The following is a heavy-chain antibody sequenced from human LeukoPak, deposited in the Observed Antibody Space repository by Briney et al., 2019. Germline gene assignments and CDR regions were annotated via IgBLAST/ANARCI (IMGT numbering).Heavy chain of an antibody. J-gene: IGHJ5*02. V-gene: IGHV1-2*02. Sequence: AASVKVSCKASGYTFTGYYMHWVRQAPGQGLEWMGWINPNSGGTNYAQKFQGRVTMTRDTSISTAYMELSRLRSDDTAVYYCAKGSGKYYDFWSGYYWFDPWGQGTLVTVSS. CDR2: INPNSGGT. D-gene: IGHD3-3*01. CDR1: GYTFTGYY. CDR3: AKGSGKYYDFWSGYYWFDP.